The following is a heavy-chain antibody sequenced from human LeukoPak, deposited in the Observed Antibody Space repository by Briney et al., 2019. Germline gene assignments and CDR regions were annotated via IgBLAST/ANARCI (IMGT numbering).Heavy chain of an antibody. V-gene: IGHV3-33*03. Sequence: GSSLRLSCAASVFIFSSYAMNWVRQAPGKGLEWVAVIWYDASKKYYGESVKGRFTISRDNSKNMVYLQMDSLRVEDTAVYYCAKARAGYGNSWLDPWGQGSLVVVSS. CDR3: AKARAGYGNSWLDP. J-gene: IGHJ5*02. CDR1: VFIFSSYA. CDR2: IWYDASKK. D-gene: IGHD5-18*01.